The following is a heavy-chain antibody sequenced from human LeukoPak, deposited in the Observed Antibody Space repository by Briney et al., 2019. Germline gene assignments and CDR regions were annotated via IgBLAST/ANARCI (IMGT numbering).Heavy chain of an antibody. CDR2: ISGSGAST. D-gene: IGHD1-26*01. CDR1: GFTVSSNY. Sequence: GGSLRLSCAASGFTVSSNYMSWVRQAPGKGLEWVSTISGSGASTYYADSVKGRFSLSRDNSKNMVDLQMNDLRAEDTALYYCAKSSYLGWNLLGNWGQGTLVTVSS. J-gene: IGHJ4*02. CDR3: AKSSYLGWNLLGN. V-gene: IGHV3-23*01.